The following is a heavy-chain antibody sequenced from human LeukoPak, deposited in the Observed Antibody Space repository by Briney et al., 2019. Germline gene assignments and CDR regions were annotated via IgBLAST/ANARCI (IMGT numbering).Heavy chain of an antibody. V-gene: IGHV3-11*04. CDR2: ISSSGSTT. Sequence: GGSLRLSCAASGFTFSDYYMSWIRQAPGKGLEWVSYISSSGSTTYYADSVKGRFTISRDNAKNSLYLQMNSLRAEDTAVYYCAREYRYYDSSGYLDYWGQGTLVTVSS. J-gene: IGHJ4*02. CDR3: AREYRYYDSSGYLDY. D-gene: IGHD3-22*01. CDR1: GFTFSDYY.